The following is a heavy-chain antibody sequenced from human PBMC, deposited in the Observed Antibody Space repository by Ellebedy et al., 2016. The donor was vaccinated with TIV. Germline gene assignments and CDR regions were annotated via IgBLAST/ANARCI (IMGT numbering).Heavy chain of an antibody. CDR2: IIPIVEIT. CDR1: VGTFSRHV. J-gene: IGHJ4*02. V-gene: IGHV1-69*04. CDR3: ATGPPKWEVPLDLDS. D-gene: IGHD1-26*01. Sequence: AASVKVSCKASVGTFSRHVISWARQAPGLGLEWMGRIIPIVEITIYAQRFQDRVTISEDNFTNTVYMEMSSLRSEDTARYYCATGPPKWEVPLDLDSWGQGTLVIVSS.